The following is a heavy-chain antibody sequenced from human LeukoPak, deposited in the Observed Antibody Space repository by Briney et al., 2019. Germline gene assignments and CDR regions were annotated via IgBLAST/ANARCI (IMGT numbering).Heavy chain of an antibody. CDR3: ARMRRLYCSGGSCFSDYFDY. Sequence: SETLSLTCTVSGASISSGNYYWSWIRQQPGRGLEWIGYIYYSGSTYYNPSLKSRVTISVDTSKNQFSLELSSVTAADTAVYYCARMRRLYCSGGSCFSDYFDYWAQGTLVTVSS. D-gene: IGHD2-15*01. CDR2: IYYSGST. V-gene: IGHV4-31*03. J-gene: IGHJ4*02. CDR1: GASISSGNYY.